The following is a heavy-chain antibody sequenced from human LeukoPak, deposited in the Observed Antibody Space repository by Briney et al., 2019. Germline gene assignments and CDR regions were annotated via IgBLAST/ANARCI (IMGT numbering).Heavy chain of an antibody. J-gene: IGHJ4*02. CDR3: ARDDSSGYYSY. D-gene: IGHD3-22*01. CDR2: IIPIFGTA. Sequence: EASVKVSCKASGGTFSSYAISWVRQAPGQGLEWMGGIIPIFGTANYAQKFQGRVTITADESTSTAYMELSSLRSEDTAVYYCARDDSSGYYSYWGQGTLVTVSS. V-gene: IGHV1-69*13. CDR1: GGTFSSYA.